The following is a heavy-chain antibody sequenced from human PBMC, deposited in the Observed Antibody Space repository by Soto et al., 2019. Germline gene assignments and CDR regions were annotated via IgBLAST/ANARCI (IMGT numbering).Heavy chain of an antibody. J-gene: IGHJ4*02. CDR1: GYTFTSYG. CDR3: ARDQGSSGYYYYPLDY. D-gene: IGHD3-22*01. V-gene: IGHV1-18*04. Sequence: QVQLVQSGAEVKKPGASVKVSCKASGYTFTSYGISWVRQAPGQGLEWMGWISAYNGNTNYAQKIKGRVTMTTDTSTSTAYMELGSLRSDDTAVYYCARDQGSSGYYYYPLDYWGQGTLVTVSS. CDR2: ISAYNGNT.